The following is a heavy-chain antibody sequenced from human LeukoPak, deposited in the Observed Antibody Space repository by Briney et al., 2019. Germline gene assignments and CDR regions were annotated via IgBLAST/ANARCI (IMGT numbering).Heavy chain of an antibody. J-gene: IGHJ3*02. Sequence: GGSLRLSCAASGFTFSSYAMSWVRQAPGKGLVWVSRINSDGSSTSYADSVKGRFTISRDNAKNTLYLQMNSLRAEDTAVYYCAREGITTDAFDIWGQGTMVTVSS. CDR2: INSDGSST. D-gene: IGHD3-22*01. CDR3: AREGITTDAFDI. V-gene: IGHV3-74*01. CDR1: GFTFSSYA.